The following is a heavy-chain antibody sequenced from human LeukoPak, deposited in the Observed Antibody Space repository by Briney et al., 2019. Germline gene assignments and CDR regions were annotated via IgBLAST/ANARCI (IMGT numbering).Heavy chain of an antibody. CDR2: ISTNGDST. CDR3: ARYCNGVNCYSGYDY. CDR1: GFTFNNYA. V-gene: IGHV3-64*01. Sequence: GGSLRLSCAASGFTFNNYALHWVRQAPGKGLEYVSAISTNGDSTYYANSVKGRFTISRDNSKNTLYLQMGSLRAEDVAVYYCARYCNGVNCYSGYDYWGQGTLVTVSS. J-gene: IGHJ4*02. D-gene: IGHD2-15*01.